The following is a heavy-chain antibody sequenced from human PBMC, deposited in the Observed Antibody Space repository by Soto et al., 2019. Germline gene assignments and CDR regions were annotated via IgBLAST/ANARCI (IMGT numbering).Heavy chain of an antibody. CDR3: AGTVEIPYYHGMDV. D-gene: IGHD4-4*01. CDR2: ISPICGSP. J-gene: IGHJ6*02. CDR1: GGTLRSHA. V-gene: IGHV1-69*01. Sequence: QGQLVPSGAEVKRPGSSVRVSCKASGGTLRSHAINRLRQSPGQGLEWMVGISPICGSPYYAQKFQGRVTITADESSITAYMELSRLISEDRAVYYCAGTVEIPYYHGMDVWGQGTTVTVSS.